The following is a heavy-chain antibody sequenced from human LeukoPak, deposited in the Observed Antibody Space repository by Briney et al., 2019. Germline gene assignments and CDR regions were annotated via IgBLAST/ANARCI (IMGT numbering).Heavy chain of an antibody. Sequence: GGSLRLSCAASGFTFSSSWMSWVRQAPGKGLEWVANIKQDGSEKYYVDSVKGRFTISRDNAKNSLYLQMNSLRAEDTAVYYCARGTHGYFDYWGQGTLVTVSS. J-gene: IGHJ4*02. CDR2: IKQDGSEK. CDR3: ARGTHGYFDY. CDR1: GFTFSSSW. V-gene: IGHV3-7*03.